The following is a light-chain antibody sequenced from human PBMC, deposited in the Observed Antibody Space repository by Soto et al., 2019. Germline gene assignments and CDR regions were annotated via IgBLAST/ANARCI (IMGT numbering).Light chain of an antibody. CDR1: GSDVGGYDY. CDR2: DVS. Sequence: LTQPASVSGSPGQSITISCTGTGSDVGGYDYVSWYQQHPGKAPKLMIYDVSNRPSGVSDRFSGSKSGNTASLTISGLQAEDEADYYCSSYTSSSTLVFGTGTKVTV. V-gene: IGLV2-14*01. J-gene: IGLJ1*01. CDR3: SSYTSSSTLV.